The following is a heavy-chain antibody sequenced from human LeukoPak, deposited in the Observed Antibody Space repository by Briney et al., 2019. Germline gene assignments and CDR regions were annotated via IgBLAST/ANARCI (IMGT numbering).Heavy chain of an antibody. CDR2: ISGSGGST. CDR1: GFTFSSYA. Sequence: PGGSLRLSCAASGFTFSSYAMSWVRQAPGKGLEWVSAISGSGGSTYYADSVKGRFTISRDNSKNTLYLQMNSLRAGDTAVYYCAKDKWLVPYYFDYWGQGTLVTVSS. CDR3: AKDKWLVPYYFDY. D-gene: IGHD6-19*01. J-gene: IGHJ4*02. V-gene: IGHV3-23*01.